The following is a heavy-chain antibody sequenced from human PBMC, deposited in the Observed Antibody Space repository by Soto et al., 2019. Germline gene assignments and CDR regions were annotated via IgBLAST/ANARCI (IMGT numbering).Heavy chain of an antibody. CDR2: IYYSGST. CDR1: GGSISSYY. CDR3: GRHLLLSK. D-gene: IGHD2-15*01. V-gene: IGHV4-59*01. J-gene: IGHJ4*02. Sequence: PSETLSLTCTVSGGSISSYYWSWIRQPPGKGLEWIGDIYYSGSTNYNPSLKSRVTISVDTSKNQFSLKLSSVTAADTAVYYCGRHLLLSKWGQGPLVTVSS.